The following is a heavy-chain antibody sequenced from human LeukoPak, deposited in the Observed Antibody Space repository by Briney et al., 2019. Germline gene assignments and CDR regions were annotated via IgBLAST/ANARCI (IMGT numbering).Heavy chain of an antibody. CDR1: GFTFSSYG. CDR3: VGRYYYGSGRDY. V-gene: IGHV3-30*02. CDR2: IRYDGSNK. Sequence: GGSLRLSCAASGFTFSSYGMHWVRQAPGKGLEWVAFIRYDGSNKYYADSVKGRFTISRDNSKNALYLQMNSLRAEDTAVYYCVGRYYYGSGRDYWGQGTLVTVSS. D-gene: IGHD3-10*01. J-gene: IGHJ4*02.